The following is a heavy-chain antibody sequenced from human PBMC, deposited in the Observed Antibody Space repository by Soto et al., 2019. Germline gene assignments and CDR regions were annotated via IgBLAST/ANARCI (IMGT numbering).Heavy chain of an antibody. J-gene: IGHJ4*02. D-gene: IGHD3-16*02. CDR1: GGSISSYY. CDR2: IYYSGST. V-gene: IGHV4-59*08. CDR3: ARRHGYTFDY. Sequence: QVQLQESGPGLVKPSETLSLTCTVSGGSISSYYWSWIRQPPGKGLEWIGYIYYSGSTNYNPSLKSRVTISVDTSKNQSSLKLSSVTAADTAVYYCARRHGYTFDYWGQGTLVTVSS.